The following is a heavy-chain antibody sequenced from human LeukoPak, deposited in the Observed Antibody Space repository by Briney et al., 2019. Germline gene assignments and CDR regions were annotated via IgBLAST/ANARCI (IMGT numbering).Heavy chain of an antibody. Sequence: ASVKVSCKASGGTFSSYAISWVRQAPGQGLEWMGWINPNSGGTNYAQKFQGRVTMTRNTSISTAYMELSSLRSEDTAVYYCARVRAVAGASVDYWGQGTLVTVSS. CDR1: GGTFSSYA. V-gene: IGHV1-8*02. CDR2: INPNSGGT. CDR3: ARVRAVAGASVDY. D-gene: IGHD6-19*01. J-gene: IGHJ4*02.